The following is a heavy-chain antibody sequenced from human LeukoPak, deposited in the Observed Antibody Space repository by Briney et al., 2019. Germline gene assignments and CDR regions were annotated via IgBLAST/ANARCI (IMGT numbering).Heavy chain of an antibody. J-gene: IGHJ5*02. CDR3: ARRRYYGSGSYFWFDP. D-gene: IGHD3-10*01. CDR2: ITSSSSYI. V-gene: IGHV3-21*01. Sequence: PGGSLRLSCAASGFTFSSYSMNWVRQAPGKGLEWVSSITSSSSYIYYADSVKGRFTISRDNAKNSLSMQMNSLRAEDTAVYYCARRRYYGSGSYFWFDPWGQGTLVTVSS. CDR1: GFTFSSYS.